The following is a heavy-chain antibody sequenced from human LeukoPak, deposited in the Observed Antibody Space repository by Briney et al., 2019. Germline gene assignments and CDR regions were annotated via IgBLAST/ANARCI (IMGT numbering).Heavy chain of an antibody. D-gene: IGHD1-26*01. J-gene: IGHJ5*02. Sequence: SGGSLRLSCAASGFTFSSYSMNWVRQAPGKGLELVSSISSSSSYIYYADSVKGRFTISRDNAKNSLYLQMNSLRAEDTAVYYCAREATRFDPWGQGTLVTVSS. CDR2: ISSSSSYI. V-gene: IGHV3-21*01. CDR1: GFTFSSYS. CDR3: AREATRFDP.